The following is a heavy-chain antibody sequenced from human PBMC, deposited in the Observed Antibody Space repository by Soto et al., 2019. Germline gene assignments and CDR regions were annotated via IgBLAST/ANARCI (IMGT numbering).Heavy chain of an antibody. J-gene: IGHJ4*02. CDR1: GYTFIDYA. CDR2: INAGNGDA. D-gene: IGHD6-13*01. V-gene: IGHV1-3*01. Sequence: QVHLVQSGAEVKKPGASVRVSCKASGYTFIDYAIHWVRQAPGQRFEWMGWINAGNGDAQYSQKFRDRVTISRDTSASTAYMELNSLRSEDTAIYYCAREQQRAEVNYCDYWGQGTLVTVSS. CDR3: AREQQRAEVNYCDY.